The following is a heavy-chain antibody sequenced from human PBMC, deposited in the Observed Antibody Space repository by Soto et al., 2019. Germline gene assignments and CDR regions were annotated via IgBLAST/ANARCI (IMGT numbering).Heavy chain of an antibody. V-gene: IGHV3-15*07. Sequence: GGSLRLSCAASGFTFSNAWMNWVRQAPGKGLEWVGRIKSKTDGGTTDYAAPVKGRFTISRDDSKNTLYLQMNSLKTEDTAVYYCTTGITIFGVAPKHYYYYYGMDVWGQGTTVTVSS. J-gene: IGHJ6*02. D-gene: IGHD3-3*01. CDR1: GFTFSNAW. CDR3: TTGITIFGVAPKHYYYYYGMDV. CDR2: IKSKTDGGTT.